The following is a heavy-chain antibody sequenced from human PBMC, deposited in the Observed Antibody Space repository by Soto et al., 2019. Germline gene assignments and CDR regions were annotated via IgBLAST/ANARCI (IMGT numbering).Heavy chain of an antibody. V-gene: IGHV1-69*13. D-gene: IGHD3-10*01. J-gene: IGHJ6*02. CDR2: IIPIFGTA. CDR3: AREDGPRSYLHAMGGMDV. Sequence: SVKVSCKASGGTFSSYAISWVRQAPGQGLEWMGGIIPIFGTANYAQKFQGRVTITADESTSTAYMELSSLRSEDTAVYYCAREDGPRSYLHAMGGMDVWGQGTPVTVSS. CDR1: GGTFSSYA.